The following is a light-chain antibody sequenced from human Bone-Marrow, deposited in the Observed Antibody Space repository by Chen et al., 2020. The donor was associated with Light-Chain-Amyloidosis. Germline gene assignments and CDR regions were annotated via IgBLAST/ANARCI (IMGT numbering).Light chain of an antibody. CDR1: SSDVGGDNH. CDR2: EVT. J-gene: IGLJ1*01. Sequence: QSALTQPASVSGSPGQSIPISCTGTSSDVGGDNHVSWYQQHPDKAPKLMIYEVTNRPSWVPVRCSGSKSDNTASLTISGLQTEDEADYFCSSYTITNTLVFGSGTRVTVL. CDR3: SSYTITNTLV. V-gene: IGLV2-14*01.